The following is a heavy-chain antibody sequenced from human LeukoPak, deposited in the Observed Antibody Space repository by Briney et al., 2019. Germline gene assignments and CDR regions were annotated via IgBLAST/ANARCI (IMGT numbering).Heavy chain of an antibody. D-gene: IGHD3-3*01. CDR3: SRAGGYDFWIDC. V-gene: IGHV3-72*01. CDR1: GFTFSDHY. Sequence: TGGSLRLSCAASGFTFSDHYMDWVRQAPGKGLEWVGRTRNKANSYTTQYAASVKGRFTISRDDSKNSLYLQMNSLKTEDTAVYYCSRAGGYDFWIDCWGQGTLVTVSS. J-gene: IGHJ4*02. CDR2: TRNKANSYTT.